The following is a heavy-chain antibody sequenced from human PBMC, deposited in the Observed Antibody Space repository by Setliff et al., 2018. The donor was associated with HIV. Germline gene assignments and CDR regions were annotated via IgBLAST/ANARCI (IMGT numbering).Heavy chain of an antibody. CDR3: ARIPNHSSGFDY. CDR1: GGSFRNYA. J-gene: IGHJ4*02. V-gene: IGHV1-69*04. Sequence: ASVKVSCKTSGGSFRNYAVSWVRQAPGQGLEWMGSIVPILDIANYAQKFQDRVTITADESTTTAYMELSGLRSEDTAVYYCARIPNHSSGFDYWGQGTPVTVSS. D-gene: IGHD3-22*01. CDR2: IVPILDIA.